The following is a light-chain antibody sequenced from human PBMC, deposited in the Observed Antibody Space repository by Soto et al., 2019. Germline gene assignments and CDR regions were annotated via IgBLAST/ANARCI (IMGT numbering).Light chain of an antibody. Sequence: SYELTQPPSVSVSPGQRASITCFGDKLGDKYASWYQQKPGQSPVLVIYQDTKRPSGIPERFSGSNSGNIATLTISGTQAMDEADYYCQAWDSNTALFGGGTQLTVL. CDR2: QDT. V-gene: IGLV3-1*01. J-gene: IGLJ2*01. CDR1: KLGDKY. CDR3: QAWDSNTAL.